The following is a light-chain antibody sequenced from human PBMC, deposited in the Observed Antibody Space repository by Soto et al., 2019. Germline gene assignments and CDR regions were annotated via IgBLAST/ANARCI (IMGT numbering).Light chain of an antibody. V-gene: IGLV1-40*01. CDR1: SSNLGAPYD. Sequence: QSALTQPPSVSGAPGQTVIISCSGSSSNLGAPYDVNWFRQLPGTVPRLLICGNNNRPSGVPDRFSGSKSGTSASLAITGLQAEDEADYYCQSYDSSLSGYVFGTGTKVTVL. J-gene: IGLJ1*01. CDR2: GNN. CDR3: QSYDSSLSGYV.